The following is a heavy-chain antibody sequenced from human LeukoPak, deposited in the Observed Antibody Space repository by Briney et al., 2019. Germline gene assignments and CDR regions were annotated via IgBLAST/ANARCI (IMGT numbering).Heavy chain of an antibody. J-gene: IGHJ4*02. CDR2: INHSGST. D-gene: IGHD1-26*01. Sequence: SETLSLTCAVYGGSFSGYYWSWIRQPPGKGLEWIGEINHSGSTNYNPSLKSRVTISVDTPKNQFSLKLSSVTAADTAVYYCARIEVGSFDYWGQGTLVTVSS. CDR3: ARIEVGSFDY. CDR1: GGSFSGYY. V-gene: IGHV4-34*01.